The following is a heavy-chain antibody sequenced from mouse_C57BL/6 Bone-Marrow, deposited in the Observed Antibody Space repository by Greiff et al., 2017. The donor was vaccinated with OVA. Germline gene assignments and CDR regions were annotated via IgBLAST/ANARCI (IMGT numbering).Heavy chain of an antibody. CDR3: ARHERSFYDYDQRTRFAY. J-gene: IGHJ3*01. Sequence: VKLQESGAELVKPGASVKLSCKASGYTFTEYTIHWVKQRSGQGLEWIGWFYPGSGSIKYNEKFKDKATLTADKSSSTVYMELSRLTSEDSAVNFCARHERSFYDYDQRTRFAYWGQGTLVTVSA. V-gene: IGHV1-62-2*01. CDR1: GYTFTEYT. CDR2: FYPGSGSI. D-gene: IGHD2-4*01.